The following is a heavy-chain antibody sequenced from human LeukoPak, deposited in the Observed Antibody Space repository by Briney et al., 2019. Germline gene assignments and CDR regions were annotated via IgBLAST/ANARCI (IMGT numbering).Heavy chain of an antibody. D-gene: IGHD3-3*01. CDR2: IYHTGST. J-gene: IGHJ4*02. CDR3: ARDADFSED. Sequence: SETLSLTCTVSGGSISSYYWSWTRQPPGKGLEWIGYIYHTGSTNYNPSLKSRVTISVDTSKNQFSLKLGSVTAADTAVYYCARDADFSEDWGQGTLVTVSS. CDR1: GGSISSYY. V-gene: IGHV4-59*01.